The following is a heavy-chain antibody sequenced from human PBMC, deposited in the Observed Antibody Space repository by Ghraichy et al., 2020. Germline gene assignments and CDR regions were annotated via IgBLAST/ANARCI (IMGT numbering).Heavy chain of an antibody. D-gene: IGHD6-13*01. V-gene: IGHV4-39*01. J-gene: IGHJ6*03. Sequence: SETLSLTCTVSGGSISSSSYYWGWIRQPPGKGLEWIGSIYYSGSTYYNPSLKSRVTISVDTSKNQFFLKLSSVTAADTAVYYCGRVSSQRLGYYMDVWGKGTTVTVSS. CDR3: GRVSSQRLGYYMDV. CDR2: IYYSGST. CDR1: GGSISSSSYY.